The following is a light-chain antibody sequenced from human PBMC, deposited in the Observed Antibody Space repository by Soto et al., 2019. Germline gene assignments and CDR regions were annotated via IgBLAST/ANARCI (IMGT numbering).Light chain of an antibody. CDR3: QQYTNWPRT. J-gene: IGKJ1*01. CDR1: QSVSSN. Sequence: EIVMPQSPATLSVSPGERATLTCRASQSVSSNLAWYQQKPGQAPRLLIYGASTRATGIPARFSGSGSGTEFTLTISSLQSEDFAVYYCQQYTNWPRTIGQGTKVEIK. V-gene: IGKV3-15*01. CDR2: GAS.